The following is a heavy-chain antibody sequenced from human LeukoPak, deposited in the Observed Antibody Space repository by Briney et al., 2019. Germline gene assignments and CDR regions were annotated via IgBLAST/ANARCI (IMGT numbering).Heavy chain of an antibody. CDR3: TRDLGVTAKDPFEY. CDR1: GDRSSTYG. V-gene: IGHV1-18*01. J-gene: IGHJ4*02. Sequence: TSVKVSCKISGDRSSTYGISWVRQAPGQGLEWLGWINRNNEKTKYGQKFQGRVTMTRDTDTTTYYMEMRSLGSDDTAIYYCTRDLGVTAKDPFEYWGQGTLVTVTS. D-gene: IGHD3-10*01. CDR2: INRNNEKT.